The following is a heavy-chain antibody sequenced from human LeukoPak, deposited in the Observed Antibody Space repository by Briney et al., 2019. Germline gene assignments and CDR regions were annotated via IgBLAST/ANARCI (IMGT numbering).Heavy chain of an antibody. CDR3: ASSRTTVFGFDP. CDR2: IIPILGIA. V-gene: IGHV1-69*04. Sequence: ASVKVSCKASGGTFSSYAISWVRQAPGQGLEWMGRIIPILGIANYAQKFQGRVTITADKSTSTAYMELSSLRSEDTAVYYCASSRTTVFGFDPWGQGTLVTVSS. CDR1: GGTFSSYA. D-gene: IGHD4-17*01. J-gene: IGHJ5*02.